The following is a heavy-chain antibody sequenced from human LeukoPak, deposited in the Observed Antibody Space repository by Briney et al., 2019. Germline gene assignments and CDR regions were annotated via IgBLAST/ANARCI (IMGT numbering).Heavy chain of an antibody. J-gene: IGHJ5*02. CDR3: ARVGTGTINP. D-gene: IGHD1-7*01. Sequence: GASVKVSCKASDSTFTSYGISWVRQAPGQGLEWMGWIRPYNGNTNYAQKLQGRVTMTTDTSTSTAYMELRSLRFDDTAVYYCARVGTGTINPWGQGTLVTVSS. V-gene: IGHV1-18*01. CDR2: IRPYNGNT. CDR1: DSTFTSYG.